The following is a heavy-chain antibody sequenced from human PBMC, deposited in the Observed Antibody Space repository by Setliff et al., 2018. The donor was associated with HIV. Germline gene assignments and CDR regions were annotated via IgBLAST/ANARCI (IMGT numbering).Heavy chain of an antibody. CDR1: GGSISSYY. V-gene: IGHV4-59*08. Sequence: SETLSLTCKVSGGSISSYYWSWIRQPPGKGLEWIGYIYYSGSTNYNPSLRSRVTISVDTSKNLFSLKLSSVTAADTAVYYCARGWIEQQLVWNYWGQGTLVTVSS. CDR3: ARGWIEQQLVWNY. CDR2: IYYSGST. D-gene: IGHD6-13*01. J-gene: IGHJ4*02.